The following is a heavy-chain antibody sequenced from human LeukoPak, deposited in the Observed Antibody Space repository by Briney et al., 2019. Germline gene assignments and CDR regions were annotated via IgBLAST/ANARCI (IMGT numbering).Heavy chain of an antibody. V-gene: IGHV1-18*01. D-gene: IGHD5-18*01. CDR1: GYTFTSYG. Sequence: ASVKVSCKASGYTFTSYGISWVRQAPGQGLEWMGWISAYNGNTNYVQKLQGRVTMTTDTSTNTAYMELRSLRSDDTAVYYCARDRIQLWSSPFDYWGQGTLVTVSS. CDR3: ARDRIQLWSSPFDY. CDR2: ISAYNGNT. J-gene: IGHJ4*02.